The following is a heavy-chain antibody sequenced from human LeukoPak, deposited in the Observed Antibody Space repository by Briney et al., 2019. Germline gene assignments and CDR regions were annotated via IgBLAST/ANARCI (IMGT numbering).Heavy chain of an antibody. CDR2: IHSSGST. J-gene: IGHJ6*03. CDR3: ASSGHTSWVGFYHYYMDV. V-gene: IGHV4-59*01. Sequence: SETLSLTCTVSGASITTYYWSWFRQPPAKGLEYIGQIHSSGSTNYNPSLKSRVTISVDKSNNQYSLKLSSVTAADTAVYSCASSGHTSWVGFYHYYMDVWGKGTTVTVSS. CDR1: GASITTYY. D-gene: IGHD5-12*01.